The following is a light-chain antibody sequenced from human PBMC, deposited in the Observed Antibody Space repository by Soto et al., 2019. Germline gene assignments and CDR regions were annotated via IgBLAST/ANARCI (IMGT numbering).Light chain of an antibody. V-gene: IGLV1-40*01. CDR2: GNS. CDR1: SSNIGAGYD. J-gene: IGLJ1*01. Sequence: QYVLTQPPSVSGAPGQRVTISCTGSSSNIGAGYDVHWYQQLPGTAPKLLIYGNSNRPSGVPDRFSGSKSGTSASLAITGLQAEDEADYYCQSYDSSLSGYVFGTGTKLT. CDR3: QSYDSSLSGYV.